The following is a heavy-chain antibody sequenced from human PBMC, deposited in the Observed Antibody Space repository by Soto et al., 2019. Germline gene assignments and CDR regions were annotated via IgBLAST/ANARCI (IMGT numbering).Heavy chain of an antibody. Sequence: LRLSCAASGFTFSTYAMSWVRQAPGKGLEWVSAISGNGGSTYYADPVKGRFTISRDNSKNTLFLQMNSLRAEDTALYYCAKTKSSGYYGTTGPRPDYWGQGTLVTVS. V-gene: IGHV3-23*01. CDR1: GFTFSTYA. CDR2: ISGNGGST. D-gene: IGHD3-22*01. J-gene: IGHJ4*02. CDR3: AKTKSSGYYGTTGPRPDY.